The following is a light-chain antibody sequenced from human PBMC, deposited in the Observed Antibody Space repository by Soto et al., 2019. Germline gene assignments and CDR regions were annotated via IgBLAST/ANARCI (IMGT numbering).Light chain of an antibody. CDR2: DSS. J-gene: IGKJ5*01. CDR3: QQYSGSIT. CDR1: QSLGGNN. V-gene: IGKV3-20*01. Sequence: EIVLTQSPGTLSLYPGETATLSCRASQSLGGNNLAWYHHRPGQAPRLLIYDSSRRATGIPDRFSGSGSGTDYTLTISILEPEYFAIYYGQQYSGSITFGQVTRLEIE.